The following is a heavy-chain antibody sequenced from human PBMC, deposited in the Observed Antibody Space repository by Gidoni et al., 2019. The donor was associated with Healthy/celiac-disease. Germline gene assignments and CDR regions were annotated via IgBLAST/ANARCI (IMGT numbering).Heavy chain of an antibody. CDR1: GGPISSYY. Sequence: QVQLQESGPGLVKPSETLSLTCTVSGGPISSYYWSWIRQPPGKGLEWIGYIYYSGSTNYNPSLKSRVTISVDTSKNQFSLKLSSVTAADTAVYYCARGGIVVVPAAPFDYWGQGTLVTVSS. J-gene: IGHJ4*02. CDR2: IYYSGST. CDR3: ARGGIVVVPAAPFDY. D-gene: IGHD2-2*01. V-gene: IGHV4-59*01.